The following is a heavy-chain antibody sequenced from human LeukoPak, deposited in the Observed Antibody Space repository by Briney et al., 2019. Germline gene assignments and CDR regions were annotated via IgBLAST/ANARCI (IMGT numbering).Heavy chain of an antibody. CDR3: AINGGGDSGYGNFDY. CDR1: GCTFDDYA. V-gene: IGHV3-9*01. D-gene: IGHD5-12*01. Sequence: GGSLRLSCVASGCTFDDYAMHWVRQVPGKGLEWVSGINWNSDSIGYADSVKGRFTTSRDNAKNSLYLQMNSLRAEDTAFYYCAINGGGDSGYGNFDYWGQGTLVTVSS. CDR2: INWNSDSI. J-gene: IGHJ4*02.